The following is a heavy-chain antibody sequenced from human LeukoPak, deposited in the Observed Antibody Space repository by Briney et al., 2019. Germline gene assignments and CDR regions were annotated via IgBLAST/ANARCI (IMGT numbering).Heavy chain of an antibody. J-gene: IGHJ6*02. Sequence: ASVKVSCKASGDTFSNNSITWVRQAPGQGLEWVGRIIPILGIANYAPKFQGRVSLIADKSTSTAYMELSSLRSEDTAVYYCARHNCGGDCYSVYYYYGMDVWGQGTTVTVSS. CDR1: GDTFSNNS. CDR3: ARHNCGGDCYSVYYYYGMDV. D-gene: IGHD2-21*02. CDR2: IIPILGIA. V-gene: IGHV1-69*02.